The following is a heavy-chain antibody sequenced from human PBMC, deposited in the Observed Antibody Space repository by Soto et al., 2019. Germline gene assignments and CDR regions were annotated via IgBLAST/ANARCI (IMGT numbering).Heavy chain of an antibody. Sequence: QVQLVQSGAEVKKPGSSVKVSCTASGGSLRNSVISWVRQAPAQRLEWMGGVIPILGTANCAQKFQGRVTMTADEATSTAYMDLSSLTPDDTAVYYCARRGHPGHWGPGTLVIVSS. CDR1: GGSLRNSV. J-gene: IGHJ4*02. CDR3: ARRGHPGH. CDR2: VIPILGTA. V-gene: IGHV1-69*01.